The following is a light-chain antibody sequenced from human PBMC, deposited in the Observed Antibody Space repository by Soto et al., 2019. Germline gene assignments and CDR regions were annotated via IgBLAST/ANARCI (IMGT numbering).Light chain of an antibody. Sequence: EIVLTQSPGTLSLSPGEIATLSCRASQSVSSSYLAWYQQKPGQAPRLLIYGASSRATGIPDRFSGSESGTDFTLTISRLEPEDFAVYYCQQYGSSPQTFGQGTRMEIK. J-gene: IGKJ5*01. CDR3: QQYGSSPQT. CDR1: QSVSSSY. CDR2: GAS. V-gene: IGKV3-20*01.